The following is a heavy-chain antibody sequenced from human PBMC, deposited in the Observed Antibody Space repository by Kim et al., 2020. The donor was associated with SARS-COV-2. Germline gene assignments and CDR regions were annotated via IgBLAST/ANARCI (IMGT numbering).Heavy chain of an antibody. D-gene: IGHD1-1*01. CDR3: ARVAMGTFDY. Sequence: SETLSLTCAVYGGSFSGYYWSWIRQPPGKGLEWIGEINHSGSTNYNPSLKSRVTISVDTSKNQFSLKLSSVTAADTAVYYCARVAMGTFDYWGQGTLVTVSS. J-gene: IGHJ4*02. CDR2: INHSGST. V-gene: IGHV4-34*01. CDR1: GGSFSGYY.